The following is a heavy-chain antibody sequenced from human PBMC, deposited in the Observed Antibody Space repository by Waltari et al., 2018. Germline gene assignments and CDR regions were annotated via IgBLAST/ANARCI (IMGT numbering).Heavy chain of an antibody. CDR1: GGSISSSSDY. CDR3: ARESRYDFWSGPQWGWFDP. J-gene: IGHJ5*02. V-gene: IGHV4-39*07. Sequence: QLQLQESGPGLVKPSETLSLTCTVSGGSISSSSDYWGWVRQPPGKGLEWLGSIYYRGDAYYNPSLKSRVTISVDTSKNQLSLRLSSVTAADTAVYYCARESRYDFWSGPQWGWFDPWGQGTLITVSS. D-gene: IGHD3-3*01. CDR2: IYYRGDA.